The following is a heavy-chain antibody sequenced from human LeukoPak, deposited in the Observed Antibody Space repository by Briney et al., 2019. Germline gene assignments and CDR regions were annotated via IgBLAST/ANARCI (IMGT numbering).Heavy chain of an antibody. CDR3: AREPSAYCGGDCGGDDY. CDR1: GYTFTGYY. CDR2: INPNSGGT. V-gene: IGHV1-2*02. Sequence: ASVKVSCKASGYTFTGYYMHWVRQAPGQGLEWMGWINPNSGGTSYAQKFQGRVTMTRDTSISTAYMELSRLRSDDTAVYYCAREPSAYCGGDCGGDDYWGQGTLVTVSS. D-gene: IGHD2-21*02. J-gene: IGHJ4*02.